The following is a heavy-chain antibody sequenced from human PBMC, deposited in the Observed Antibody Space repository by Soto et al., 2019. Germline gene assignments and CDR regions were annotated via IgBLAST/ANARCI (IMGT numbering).Heavy chain of an antibody. CDR1: GYTFTHYY. CDR2: INPDTGTT. CDR3: ASCPIYGGDSYFAY. J-gene: IGHJ4*02. Sequence: QVQLVQSGAEVRKPGASVKLSCQASGYTFTHYYIHWVRQAPGQGLEWLGIINPDTGTTSYAQTFQGRVTLTTDTSASTVYLELTGLAPEDTAVYYCASCPIYGGDSYFAYWGQGTLVTVSS. D-gene: IGHD2-21*01. V-gene: IGHV1-46*01.